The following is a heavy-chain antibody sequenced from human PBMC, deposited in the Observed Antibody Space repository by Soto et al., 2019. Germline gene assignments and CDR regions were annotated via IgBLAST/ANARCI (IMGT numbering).Heavy chain of an antibody. CDR2: IKSKTDGGTT. V-gene: IGHV3-15*07. J-gene: IGHJ4*01. Sequence: GGSLRLSCAASGFTFNNAWINWVRQAPGKGLEWVGRIKSKTDGGTTDYAAPVKGRFAISRDDSKNIMYLQMNSLKIEDTAVYYCTTHSYSTMIVVPFDSWGHGTLVT. CDR1: GFTFNNAW. CDR3: TTHSYSTMIVVPFDS. D-gene: IGHD3-22*01.